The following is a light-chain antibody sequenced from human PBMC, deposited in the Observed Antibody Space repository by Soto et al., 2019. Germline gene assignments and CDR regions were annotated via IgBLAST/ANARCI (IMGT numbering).Light chain of an antibody. Sequence: DIQLTQSPSSLYASVGDRVTITCRASQSISHYLNWYHQKPGTAPKLVIYSVSSLESGVPSRFNGVESETEFTLTINSLQPEDFLTYYCQQSYSTLPIPFGQGTRLDIK. CDR3: QQSYSTLPIP. J-gene: IGKJ5*01. CDR1: QSISHY. CDR2: SVS. V-gene: IGKV1-39*01.